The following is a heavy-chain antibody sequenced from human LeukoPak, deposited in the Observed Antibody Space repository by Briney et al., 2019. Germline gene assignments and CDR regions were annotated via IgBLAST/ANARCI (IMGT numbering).Heavy chain of an antibody. J-gene: IGHJ2*01. V-gene: IGHV3-21*01. Sequence: GGSLRLSCAASRFTFSTYRMSWVRQAPGKGLEWVASISSSGCYIYSTDSLKGRFTISRDNAKNSLYLQMNSLRAEDTAVYYCARALTVAGTDWYFDLWGRGTLVTVSS. CDR2: ISSSGCYI. CDR3: ARALTVAGTDWYFDL. CDR1: RFTFSTYR. D-gene: IGHD6-19*01.